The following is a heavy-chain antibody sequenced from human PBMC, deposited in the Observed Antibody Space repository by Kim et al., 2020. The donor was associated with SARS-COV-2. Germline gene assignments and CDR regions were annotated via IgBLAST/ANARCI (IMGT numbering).Heavy chain of an antibody. D-gene: IGHD3-3*01. Sequence: LKRRVTISVDTSKNQFSLKLSSVTAADTAVYYCARVTGLLRQYWLGAFDIWGQGTMVTVSS. CDR3: ARVTGLLRQYWLGAFDI. V-gene: IGHV4-59*01. J-gene: IGHJ3*02.